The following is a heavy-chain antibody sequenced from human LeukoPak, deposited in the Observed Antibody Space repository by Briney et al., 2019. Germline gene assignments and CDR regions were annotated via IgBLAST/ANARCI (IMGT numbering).Heavy chain of an antibody. J-gene: IGHJ4*02. Sequence: GGSLRLSCTASGFTFGDYAMSWVRQAPGKGLEWVAFIRYDGSNKYYADSVKGRFTISRDNSKNTLYLQMNSLRAEDTAVYYCAKERGIAARPLDYFDYWGQGTLVTVSS. V-gene: IGHV3-30*02. D-gene: IGHD6-6*01. CDR1: GFTFGDYA. CDR2: IRYDGSNK. CDR3: AKERGIAARPLDYFDY.